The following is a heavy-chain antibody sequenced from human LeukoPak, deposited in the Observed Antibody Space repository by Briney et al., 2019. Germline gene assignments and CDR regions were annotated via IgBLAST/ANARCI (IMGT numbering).Heavy chain of an antibody. V-gene: IGHV3-66*01. CDR3: AKGAEWEPDAFDI. Sequence: GGSLRLSCAASGLTVSSNYMNWVRQAPGKGLEWVSVIYSGGSTYYADSVKGRFTISRDNSKNTLYLQMNSLRAEDTAVYYCAKGAEWEPDAFDIWGQGTMVTVSS. CDR1: GLTVSSNY. CDR2: IYSGGST. J-gene: IGHJ3*02. D-gene: IGHD1-26*01.